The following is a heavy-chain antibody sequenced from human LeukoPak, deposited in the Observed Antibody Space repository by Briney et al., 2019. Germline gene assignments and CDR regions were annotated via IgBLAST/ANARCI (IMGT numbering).Heavy chain of an antibody. J-gene: IGHJ5*02. CDR1: GFTFSSYG. V-gene: IGHV3-30*18. CDR2: ISYDGSNK. Sequence: GGSLRLSCAASGFTFSSYGMHWVRQAPGKGLEWVAVISYDGSNKYYADSVKGRFTISRDNSKNTLYLQMNSLRAEDTAVYYCAKEIAVAGTRWFDPWGQGTPVTVSS. CDR3: AKEIAVAGTRWFDP. D-gene: IGHD6-19*01.